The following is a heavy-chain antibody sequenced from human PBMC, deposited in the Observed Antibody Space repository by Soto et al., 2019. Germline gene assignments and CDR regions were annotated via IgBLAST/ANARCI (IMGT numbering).Heavy chain of an antibody. J-gene: IGHJ4*02. CDR1: GYTFTSYG. D-gene: IGHD3-22*01. CDR3: ARVPYYYDSSGYYLGY. CDR2: ISAYNGNT. V-gene: IGHV1-18*01. Sequence: GASVKVSCKASGYTFTSYGISWVRQAPGQGLEWMGWISAYNGNTNYAQKLQGRVTMTTDTSTSTAYMELRSLRSDDTAVYYCARVPYYYDSSGYYLGYWGQGTPAPVSS.